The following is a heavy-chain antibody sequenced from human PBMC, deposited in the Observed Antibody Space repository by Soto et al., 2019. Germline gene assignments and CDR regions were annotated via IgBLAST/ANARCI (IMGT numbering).Heavy chain of an antibody. CDR1: GYTFTSYT. CDR3: ARERGYSGYDWGNFDY. CDR2: IIPILGIA. D-gene: IGHD5-12*01. Sequence: GASVKVSCKASGYTFTSYTISWVRQAPGQGLEWMGRIIPILGIANYAQKFQGRVTITADKSTSTAYMELSSLRSEDTAVYYCARERGYSGYDWGNFDYWGQGTLVTVSS. J-gene: IGHJ4*02. V-gene: IGHV1-69*04.